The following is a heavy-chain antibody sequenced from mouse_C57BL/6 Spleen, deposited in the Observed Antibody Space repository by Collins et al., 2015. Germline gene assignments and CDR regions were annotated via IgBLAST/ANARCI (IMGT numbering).Heavy chain of an antibody. V-gene: IGHV9-3*01. D-gene: IGHD1-1*01. Sequence: QIQLVQSGPELKKPGETVKISCKASGYTFTTHGMSWVKQAPGKGLKWMGWINTYSGVPTYADDFKGRFALSLQTSASTAYLQINNLKNEDTATYFCARSRHYYGSSYDWYFDVWGTGTTVTVSS. CDR2: INTYSGVP. J-gene: IGHJ1*03. CDR3: ARSRHYYGSSYDWYFDV. CDR1: GYTFTTHG.